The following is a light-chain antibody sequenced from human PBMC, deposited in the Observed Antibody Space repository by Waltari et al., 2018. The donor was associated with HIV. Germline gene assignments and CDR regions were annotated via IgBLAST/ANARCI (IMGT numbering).Light chain of an antibody. CDR1: SSNIGAGYD. CDR3: QSYDSSLRNYV. Sequence: SVTISCTGSSSNIGAGYDAHWYQRLPGKAPKLLMYDTYKRPSGVPDRFSGSKSGPSASLVITGLQPEDEADYYCQSYDSSLRNYVFGTGTKVTFI. J-gene: IGLJ1*01. CDR2: DTY. V-gene: IGLV1-40*01.